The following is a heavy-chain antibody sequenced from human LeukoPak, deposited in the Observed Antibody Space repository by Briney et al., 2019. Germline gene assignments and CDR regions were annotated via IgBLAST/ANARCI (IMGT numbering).Heavy chain of an antibody. CDR1: GFTVSSNY. CDR2: IYSGGST. J-gene: IGHJ4*02. V-gene: IGHV3-53*01. Sequence: PGGSLRLSCAASGFTVSSNYMSWVRQAPGNGLEWVSVIYSGGSTYYADSVKGRFTISRDNSKNTLYLQMNSLRAEDTAVYYCARVRQENPFFDYWGQGTLVTVSS. CDR3: ARVRQENPFFDY.